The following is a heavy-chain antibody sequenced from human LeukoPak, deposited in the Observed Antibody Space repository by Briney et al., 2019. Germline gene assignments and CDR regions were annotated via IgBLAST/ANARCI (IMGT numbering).Heavy chain of an antibody. D-gene: IGHD5-18*01. CDR1: GLTFSTYA. V-gene: IGHV3-23*01. CDR3: AKDRAIHLVPYYLVPDI. Sequence: GGPLRLSCAASGLTFSTYAVTWVRQAPGKGLEWVSAISGSGASTYYADSVKGRFTISRDNSKNTLYLQMKSLRAEDTAVYYCAKDRAIHLVPYYLVPDIWGQGTMVTVSS. CDR2: ISGSGAST. J-gene: IGHJ3*02.